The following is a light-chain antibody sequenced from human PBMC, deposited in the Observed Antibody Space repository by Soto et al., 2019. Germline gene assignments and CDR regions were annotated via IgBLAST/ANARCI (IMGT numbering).Light chain of an antibody. CDR3: QQYGSSGT. CDR1: QSVSSY. CDR2: DAS. Sequence: EIVLTQSPGILSLSPGERATLSCRASQSVSSYLAWYQQKPGQAPRLLIYDASNRATGIPARFSGSGSGTDFTLTISSLEPEDFAVYYCQQYGSSGTFGQGTKVDI. V-gene: IGKV3-11*01. J-gene: IGKJ1*01.